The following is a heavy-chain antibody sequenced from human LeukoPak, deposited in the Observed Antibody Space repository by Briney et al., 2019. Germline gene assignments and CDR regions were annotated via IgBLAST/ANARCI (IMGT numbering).Heavy chain of an antibody. J-gene: IGHJ6*03. CDR2: ISGSGGST. CDR3: AKVADTADPYYYYYYMDV. D-gene: IGHD5-18*01. V-gene: IGHV3-23*01. CDR1: GFTFSSYG. Sequence: GGSLRLSCAASGFTFSSYGMSWVRQAPGKGLEWVSAISGSGGSTYYADSVKGRFTISRDNSKNTLYLQMNSLRAEDTAVYYCAKVADTADPYYYYYYMDVWGKGTTVTISS.